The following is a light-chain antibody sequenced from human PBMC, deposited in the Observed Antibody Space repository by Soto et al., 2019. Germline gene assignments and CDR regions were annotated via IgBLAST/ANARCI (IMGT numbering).Light chain of an antibody. Sequence: QSVLTQPRSVSGSPGQSVTISCTGTSSDVGTYTYVSWYQQHPGKAPKLIIYDVIKRPSGVPDRFSGSKSGNTASLTISGLQAEDEADYYCCSYAGSYTHVFGTGINVTVL. V-gene: IGLV2-11*01. CDR3: CSYAGSYTHV. CDR2: DVI. CDR1: SSDVGTYTY. J-gene: IGLJ1*01.